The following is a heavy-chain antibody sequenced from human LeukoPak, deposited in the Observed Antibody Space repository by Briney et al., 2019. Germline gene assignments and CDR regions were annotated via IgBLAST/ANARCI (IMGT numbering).Heavy chain of an antibody. D-gene: IGHD5-24*01. J-gene: IGHJ4*02. V-gene: IGHV3-7*04. CDR2: IKQDGSRK. Sequence: GGSLRLSCVASGFPFSSYWMTWVRQAPGKGLEWVANIKQDGSRKSYVDSVKGRFTISRDNARNSLYLQMNSLRAEDTAIYYCTRVGYIDEGIDYWGQGTLVTVPS. CDR3: TRVGYIDEGIDY. CDR1: GFPFSSYW.